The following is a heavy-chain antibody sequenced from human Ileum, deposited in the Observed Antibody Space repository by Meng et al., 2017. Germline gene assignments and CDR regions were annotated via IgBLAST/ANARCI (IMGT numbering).Heavy chain of an antibody. D-gene: IGHD6-19*01. CDR2: INHSGST. Sequence: QVQLQQWGAGLLKPSETLFLTCAGYGGSFSGYYWSWIRQPPGKGLEWIGEINHSGSTNYNPSLKSRVTISVDTSKNQFSLKLSSVTAADTAVYYCARTSGWFYYWGQGTLVTVSS. CDR3: ARTSGWFYY. CDR1: GGSFSGYY. V-gene: IGHV4-34*01. J-gene: IGHJ4*02.